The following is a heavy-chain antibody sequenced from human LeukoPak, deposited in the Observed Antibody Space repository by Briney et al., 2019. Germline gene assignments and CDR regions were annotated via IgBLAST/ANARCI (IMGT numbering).Heavy chain of an antibody. Sequence: SETLSLTCTVSGGSISSYYWSWIRQPPGKGLEWIGYIYYSGSTNYNPPLKSRVTISVDTSKNQFSLKLSSVTAADTAVYYCARQVGATSTSYFDYWGQGTLVTVSS. D-gene: IGHD1-26*01. V-gene: IGHV4-59*08. J-gene: IGHJ4*02. CDR3: ARQVGATSTSYFDY. CDR2: IYYSGST. CDR1: GGSISSYY.